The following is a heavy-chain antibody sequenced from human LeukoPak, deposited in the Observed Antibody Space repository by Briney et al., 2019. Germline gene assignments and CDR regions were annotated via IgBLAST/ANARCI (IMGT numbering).Heavy chain of an antibody. J-gene: IGHJ4*02. CDR1: GFTFSSYG. D-gene: IGHD4-23*01. V-gene: IGHV3-23*01. CDR3: ANAQGEQNGGHNY. Sequence: GGSLRLSCAASGFTFSSYGMSWVRQAPGKGLEWVSATSGGGGSTHYADSVKGRFTISRDNSKNTLYLQMNSLSAEDTAVYSCANAQGEQNGGHNYWGQGTLVTVSS. CDR2: TSGGGGST.